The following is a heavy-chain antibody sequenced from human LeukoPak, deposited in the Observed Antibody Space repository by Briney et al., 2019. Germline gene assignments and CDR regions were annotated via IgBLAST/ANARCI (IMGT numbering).Heavy chain of an antibody. CDR3: AKVYSSGYYYVDY. CDR1: GGSISSSSYY. Sequence: ETLSLTCTVSGGSISSSSYYWGWVRQAPGKGLEWVSAISGSGGSTYYADSVKGRFTISRDNSKNTLYLQINSLRAEDTAVYYCAKVYSSGYYYVDYWGQGTLVTVSS. V-gene: IGHV3-23*01. CDR2: ISGSGGST. D-gene: IGHD3-22*01. J-gene: IGHJ4*02.